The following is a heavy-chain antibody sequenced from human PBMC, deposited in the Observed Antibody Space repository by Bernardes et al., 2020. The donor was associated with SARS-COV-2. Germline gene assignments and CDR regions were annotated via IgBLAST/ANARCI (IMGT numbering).Heavy chain of an antibody. CDR2: FYYSGST. CDR3: ASTYYDFWSGYYRRAFDY. D-gene: IGHD3-3*01. Sequence: SETLSLTCTVSGGSISSSSYYWGWIRQPPGKGLEWIGSFYYSGSTYYNPSLKSRVTISVDTSKNQFSLKLSSVTAADTAVYYCASTYYDFWSGYYRRAFDYWGQGTLVTVSS. J-gene: IGHJ4*02. CDR1: GGSISSSSYY. V-gene: IGHV4-39*07.